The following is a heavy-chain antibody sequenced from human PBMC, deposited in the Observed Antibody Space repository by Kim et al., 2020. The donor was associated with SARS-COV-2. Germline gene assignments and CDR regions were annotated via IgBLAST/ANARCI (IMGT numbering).Heavy chain of an antibody. CDR2: IIPIFCTA. Sequence: SVKVSCKASGGTFSSYAISWVRQAPGQGLEWMGGIIPIFCTANYAQKFQGRVTITADESTSTAYMELSSLRSEDTAVYYCARAYSYCGGDCYRNNWFDPWGQGTLVTVSS. V-gene: IGHV1-69*13. D-gene: IGHD2-21*01. CDR1: GGTFSSYA. J-gene: IGHJ5*02. CDR3: ARAYSYCGGDCYRNNWFDP.